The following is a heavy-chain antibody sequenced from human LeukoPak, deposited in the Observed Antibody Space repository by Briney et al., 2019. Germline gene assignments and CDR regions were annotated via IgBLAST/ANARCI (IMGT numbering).Heavy chain of an antibody. J-gene: IGHJ4*02. CDR2: ISAGGGTT. V-gene: IGHV3-23*01. CDR3: AKDRGY. Sequence: GGSLRLSCPASGLTFTTYPMTWVRQAPGGGLEWVSGISAGGGTTFYADSVKGRFNISRDNSKSTLYLQLNSLRAEDTAVYYCAKDRGYWGQGTLVTVSS. CDR1: GLTFTTYP.